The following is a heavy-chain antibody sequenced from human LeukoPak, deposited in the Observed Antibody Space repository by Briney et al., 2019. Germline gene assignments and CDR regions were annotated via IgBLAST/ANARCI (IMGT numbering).Heavy chain of an antibody. D-gene: IGHD1-26*01. J-gene: IGHJ4*02. V-gene: IGHV4-4*07. CDR1: GGYISSYF. CDR3: ARREATSDPFDY. Sequence: SETLSLTCTGSGGYISSYFWSWIRQPAGKGLAWIGRIYTSGSTNYNPSLKSRVTMQVDTSQNHFALTLSSVTAADPAVYYCARREATSDPFDYWGQGTLVTVSS. CDR2: IYTSGST.